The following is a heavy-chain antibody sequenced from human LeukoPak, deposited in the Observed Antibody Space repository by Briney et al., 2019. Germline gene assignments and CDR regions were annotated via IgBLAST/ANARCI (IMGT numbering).Heavy chain of an antibody. CDR1: GFTFSTYG. CDR3: ASGGIYYGAAFDF. V-gene: IGHV3-30*02. D-gene: IGHD1-26*01. J-gene: IGHJ4*02. Sequence: GGSLRLSCAASGFTFSTYGMHWVRQAPGKGLEWVAYIQYDGSNQQYADSVKGRFIISRDNAKNSLYLQMNSLRAEDTALYYCASGGIYYGAAFDFWGQGTLVTVSS. CDR2: IQYDGSNQ.